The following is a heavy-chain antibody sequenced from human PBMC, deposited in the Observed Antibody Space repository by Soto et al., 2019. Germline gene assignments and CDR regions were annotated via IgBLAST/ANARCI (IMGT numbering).Heavy chain of an antibody. D-gene: IGHD5-12*01. J-gene: IGHJ4*02. CDR1: GYIFTGYH. CDR2: INPNSGDT. CDR3: ARGDIVATIFDY. Sequence: ASVKVSCKASGYIFTGYHIHWVRQAPGRGLEWMGWINPNSGDTEYAQNFQGRVTMTRDTSFNLVYMEMSGLMSDDTAVYYCARGDIVATIFDYWGQGTLVTVSS. V-gene: IGHV1-2*02.